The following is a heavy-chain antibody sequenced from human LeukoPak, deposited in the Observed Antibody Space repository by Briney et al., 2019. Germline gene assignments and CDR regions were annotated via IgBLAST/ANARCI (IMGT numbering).Heavy chain of an antibody. CDR1: GGTFSSYA. V-gene: IGHV1-69*13. D-gene: IGHD6-6*01. J-gene: IGHJ5*02. CDR3: ARDMPQLVLRFHWFDP. CDR2: IIPIFGTA. Sequence: ASVKVSCKASGGTFSSYAISWVRQAPGQGLEWMGGIIPIFGTANYAQKFQGRVTITADESTSTAYMELSSLRSEDTAVYYCARDMPQLVLRFHWFDPYGQGTLVTVPS.